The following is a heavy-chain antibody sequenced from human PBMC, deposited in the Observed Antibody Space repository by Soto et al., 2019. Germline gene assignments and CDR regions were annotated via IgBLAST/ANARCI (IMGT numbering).Heavy chain of an antibody. J-gene: IGHJ4*02. CDR2: ISGGGNPT. CDR3: AKDITYDSSAYDS. D-gene: IGHD3-22*01. CDR1: GFTFSRFG. Sequence: EVQLLESGGGLVQPGGSLRLSVAASGFTFSRFGMSWVRQAPGKGREWVSGISGGGNPTYYSDSVKGRFTISRDSAKNTLYLQMNSLRTEDTAVYYCAKDITYDSSAYDSWGQGTLVTVSS. V-gene: IGHV3-23*01.